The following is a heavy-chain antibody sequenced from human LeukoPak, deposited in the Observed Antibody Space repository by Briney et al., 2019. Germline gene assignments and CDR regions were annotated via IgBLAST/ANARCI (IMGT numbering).Heavy chain of an antibody. CDR2: IYSGGST. V-gene: IGHV3-66*01. Sequence: GESLKISCKGSGYSFTSYWIGWVRQAPGKGLEWVSVIYSGGSTYYADSVKGRFTISRDNSKNTLYLQMNSLRAEDTAVYYCAGSLDGLYGDRLWGQGTLVTVSS. D-gene: IGHD4-17*01. CDR3: AGSLDGLYGDRL. J-gene: IGHJ4*02. CDR1: GYSFTSYW.